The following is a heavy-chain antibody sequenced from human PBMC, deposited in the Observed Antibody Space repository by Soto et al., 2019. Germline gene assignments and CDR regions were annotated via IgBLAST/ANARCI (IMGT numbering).Heavy chain of an antibody. J-gene: IGHJ4*02. V-gene: IGHV3-23*01. CDR2: ISGSGGST. Sequence: WWSLRLSCSASVFTFSSYAMSWFRQAPGKGLEWVSAISGSGGSTYYADSVKGRFTISRDNSRNTLYLQMNSLRAEDTAVYYCANYYDSSGPSDNFDYWAREPWSPSPQ. D-gene: IGHD3-22*01. CDR3: ANYYDSSGPSDNFDY. CDR1: VFTFSSYA.